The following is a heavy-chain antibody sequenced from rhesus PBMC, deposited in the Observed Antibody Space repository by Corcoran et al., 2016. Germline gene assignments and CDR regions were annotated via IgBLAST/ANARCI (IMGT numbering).Heavy chain of an antibody. Sequence: QVQLQESGPGLVKPSETLSLTCAVSGGSISSAIWWSWVRQAPGKGLEWIGYISGSVGSTKCNPSLKSRVTLSTDTSKNQFSLRLNSVTAADTAVYFCARDAPRIAAAGTGNYWGKESWSP. CDR3: ARDAPRIAAAGTGNY. J-gene: IGHJ4*01. V-gene: IGHV4-65*01. D-gene: IGHD6-25*01. CDR1: GGSISSAIW. CDR2: ISGSVGST.